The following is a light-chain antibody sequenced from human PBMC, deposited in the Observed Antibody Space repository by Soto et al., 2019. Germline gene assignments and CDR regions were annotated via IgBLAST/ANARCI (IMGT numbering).Light chain of an antibody. J-gene: IGLJ2*01. CDR2: ADN. V-gene: IGLV1-40*01. CDR3: QSYDTSLSGAI. Sequence: QPVLTQTPSVSGAPGQKITMSCTGSSSNIGAGYDVHWYQQVPGAAPRLLIYADNNRPSGVPDRFSASKSGTSASLAITGLQGEYEANYYCQSYDTSLSGAIFGAGTKLTVL. CDR1: SSNIGAGYD.